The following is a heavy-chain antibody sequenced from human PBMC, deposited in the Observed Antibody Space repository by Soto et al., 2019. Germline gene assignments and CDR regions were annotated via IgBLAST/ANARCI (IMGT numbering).Heavy chain of an antibody. D-gene: IGHD3-10*01. CDR3: ARNLNTADSYYYPPNSPVSFDY. V-gene: IGHV3-48*01. CDR2: ISSSSSTI. J-gene: IGHJ4*02. Sequence: GGSLRLSCAASGFTFSSYSMNWVRQAPGKGLEWVSYISSSSSTIYYADSVKGRFTISRDNAKNSLYLQMNSLRAEDTAVYYCARNLNTADSYYYPPNSPVSFDYWGQGTLVTVSS. CDR1: GFTFSSYS.